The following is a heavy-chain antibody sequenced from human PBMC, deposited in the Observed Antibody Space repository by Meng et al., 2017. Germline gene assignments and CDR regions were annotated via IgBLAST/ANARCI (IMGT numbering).Heavy chain of an antibody. J-gene: IGHJ4*02. CDR3: AMIRIAAAVLDY. D-gene: IGHD6-13*01. Sequence: LQLTEAGPGPVKTSETLSLTCTVSGCSISSSSYYWGWIRQPPGKGLEWIGSIYYSGSTYYNPSLKSRVTISVDTSKNQFSLKLSSVTAADTAVYYCAMIRIAAAVLDYWGQGTLVTVSS. CDR1: GCSISSSSYY. V-gene: IGHV4-39*07. CDR2: IYYSGST.